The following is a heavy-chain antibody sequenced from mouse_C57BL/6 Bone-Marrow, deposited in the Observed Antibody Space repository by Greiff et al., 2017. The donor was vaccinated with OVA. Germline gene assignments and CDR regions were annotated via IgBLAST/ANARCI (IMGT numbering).Heavy chain of an antibody. D-gene: IGHD2-3*01. Sequence: VQLQQSGPELVKPGASVKISCKASGYTFTDYYMNWVKQSHGKSLEWIGDINPNNGGTSYNQKFKGKATLTVDKSSSTAYMELRSLTSEDSAVYYCARVRWLTFAYWGQGTLVTVSA. J-gene: IGHJ3*01. CDR3: ARVRWLTFAY. CDR1: GYTFTDYY. CDR2: INPNNGGT. V-gene: IGHV1-26*01.